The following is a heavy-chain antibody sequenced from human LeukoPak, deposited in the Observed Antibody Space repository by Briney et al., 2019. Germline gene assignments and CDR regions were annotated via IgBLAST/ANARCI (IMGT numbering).Heavy chain of an antibody. Sequence: ASVKVSCKVSGYTLTELSMHWVRRAPGKGLEWMGGFDPEDGETIYAQKFQGRVTMTEDTSTDTAYMELSSLRSEDTAVYYCATVRDCSGGSCLYWYFDLWGRGTLVTVSS. CDR2: FDPEDGET. D-gene: IGHD2-15*01. CDR3: ATVRDCSGGSCLYWYFDL. CDR1: GYTLTELS. J-gene: IGHJ2*01. V-gene: IGHV1-24*01.